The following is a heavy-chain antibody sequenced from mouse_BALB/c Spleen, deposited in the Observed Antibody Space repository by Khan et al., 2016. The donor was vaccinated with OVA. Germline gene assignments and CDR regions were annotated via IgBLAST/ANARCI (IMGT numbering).Heavy chain of an antibody. CDR1: GYSFTGYF. J-gene: IGHJ2*01. CDR3: TRIYRSDFDY. Sequence: VQLKESGPELVRPGASVKISCKASGYSFTGYFMNWVMQSHGKSLEWIGRINPHIGETFYNQRFKDKATLTVDESSSTAHMELRSLASEDSAVYYCTRIYRSDFDYWGQGTTVTVSA. V-gene: IGHV1-20*02. CDR2: INPHIGET. D-gene: IGHD1-1*01.